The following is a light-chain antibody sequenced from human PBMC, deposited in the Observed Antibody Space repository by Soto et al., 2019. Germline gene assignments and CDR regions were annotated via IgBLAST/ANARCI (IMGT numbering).Light chain of an antibody. CDR1: QSISNY. CDR2: AAS. J-gene: IGKJ3*01. Sequence: DIQMTQSPSSLSASVGDSVTITCRASQSISNYLNWYQQKPGKAPKLLVYAASSLQSGVPSRFSGSGSGTDFTLTISSLHPEDFATYYCQQSHSTPFTFGPGTKVDIK. CDR3: QQSHSTPFT. V-gene: IGKV1-39*01.